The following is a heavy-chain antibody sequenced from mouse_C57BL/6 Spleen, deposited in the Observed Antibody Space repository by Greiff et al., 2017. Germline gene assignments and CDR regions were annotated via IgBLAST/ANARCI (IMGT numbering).Heavy chain of an antibody. Sequence: EVKVVESGGDLVKPGGSLKLSCAASGFTFSSYGMSWVRQTPDKRLEWVATISSGGSYTYYPDSVKGRFTISRDNAKNTLYLQMSSLKSEDTAMYYCARGITTVVGGFAYWGQGTLVTVSA. V-gene: IGHV5-6*01. CDR2: ISSGGSYT. CDR3: ARGITTVVGGFAY. J-gene: IGHJ3*01. D-gene: IGHD1-1*01. CDR1: GFTFSSYG.